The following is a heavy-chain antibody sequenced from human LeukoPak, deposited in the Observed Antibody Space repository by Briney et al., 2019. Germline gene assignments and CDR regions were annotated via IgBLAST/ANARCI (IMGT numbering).Heavy chain of an antibody. CDR2: ISYDGSNK. CDR1: GFTFSSYA. CDR3: ATQYYDFWSGYYWRTKSPKNDAFDI. D-gene: IGHD3-3*01. J-gene: IGHJ3*02. Sequence: GRSLRLSCAASGFTFSSYAMHWVRQAPGKGLEWVAVISYDGSNKYYADSVKGRFTISRDNSKNTLYLQMNSLRAEDTAVYYCATQYYDFWSGYYWRTKSPKNDAFDIWGQGTMVTVSS. V-gene: IGHV3-30-3*01.